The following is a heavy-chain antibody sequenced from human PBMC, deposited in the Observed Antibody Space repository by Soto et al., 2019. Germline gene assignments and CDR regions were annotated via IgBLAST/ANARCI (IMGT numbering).Heavy chain of an antibody. J-gene: IGHJ6*02. D-gene: IGHD2-2*01. CDR1: GITFSNAW. CDR2: IKSITDGGTT. V-gene: IGHV3-15*01. CDR3: TTDSADIVVVPATFGMDV. Sequence: GGSLRLSCAASGITFSNAWMTWFRQAPGKGLEWVGRIKSITDGGTTDYAAPVKGRFTISRDDSKDTLYLQMNNLKTADTAVYHCTTDSADIVVVPATFGMDVWGQGTTVTVPS.